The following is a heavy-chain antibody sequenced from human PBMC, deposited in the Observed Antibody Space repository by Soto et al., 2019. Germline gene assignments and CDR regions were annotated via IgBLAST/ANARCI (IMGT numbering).Heavy chain of an antibody. CDR1: GGSFNNYA. J-gene: IGHJ6*02. D-gene: IGHD3-10*01. CDR2: IIPNFDTP. V-gene: IGHV1-69*01. CDR3: AVAMVREILIFESSGMHV. Sequence: QVHLVQSGAEVKKPGSSVKVSCKTSGGSFNNYAVSWVRQAPGQGLEWMGGIIPNFDTPNYAQKFQDRVTIIADESTITVYMERRSLRSNDTAVYYWAVAMVREILIFESSGMHVWGQGTTVIVSS.